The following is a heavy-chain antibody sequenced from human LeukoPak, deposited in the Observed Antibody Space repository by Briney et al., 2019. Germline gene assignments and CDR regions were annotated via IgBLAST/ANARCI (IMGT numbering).Heavy chain of an antibody. D-gene: IGHD3-10*01. CDR3: AMDITMVRGVLGY. CDR1: GFTVSSNY. Sequence: TGGSLRLSCAASGFTVSSNYMSWVRQAPGKGLEWVSSISDSGSSTYYADSVKGRFTISRDNSKNTLYLQINSLRSEDTAVYYCAMDITMVRGVLGYWGQGTLVTVSS. V-gene: IGHV3-53*01. J-gene: IGHJ4*02. CDR2: ISDSGSST.